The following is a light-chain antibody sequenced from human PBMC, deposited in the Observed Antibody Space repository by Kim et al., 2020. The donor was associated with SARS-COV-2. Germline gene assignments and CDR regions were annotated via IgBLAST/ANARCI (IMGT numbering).Light chain of an antibody. CDR3: QQYGSSPPET. J-gene: IGKJ1*01. V-gene: IGKV3-20*01. Sequence: EIVLTQSPGTLSLSPGERATLSCRASQSVSSSYLAWYQQKPGQAPRLLIYGASSRATGIPDRFSGSGSGTDFPLPISRLEPEDFAVYYCQQYGSSPPETFGQGTKVDIK. CDR1: QSVSSSY. CDR2: GAS.